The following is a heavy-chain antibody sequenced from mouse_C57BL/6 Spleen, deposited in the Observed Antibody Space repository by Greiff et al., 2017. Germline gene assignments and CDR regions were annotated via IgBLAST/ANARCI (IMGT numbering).Heavy chain of an antibody. Sequence: VQLQQSGAELVKPGASVKLSCTASGFNIKDYYMHWVKQRTEQGLEWIGRIDPEDGETKYAPKFQGKATITADTAYNTAYLQLSSLTSEDTAVYYCVVYLVSSLFDYWGQGTTLTVSS. CDR1: GFNIKDYY. CDR3: VVYLVSSLFDY. CDR2: IDPEDGET. V-gene: IGHV14-2*01. J-gene: IGHJ2*01. D-gene: IGHD1-1*01.